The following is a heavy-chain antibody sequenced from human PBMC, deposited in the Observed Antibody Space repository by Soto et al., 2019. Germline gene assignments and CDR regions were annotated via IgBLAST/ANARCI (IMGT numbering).Heavy chain of an antibody. CDR2: IYHSGSA. CDR3: ARDQEVNYSDY. Sequence: SETLSLTCTASGDSISSGGYYWTWIRQHPGKGLEWIGYIYHSGSAYYSPSLKSRVTISVDTSKNQFSLKLSSVTGADTAVYYCARDQEVNYSDYG. V-gene: IGHV4-31*03. CDR1: GDSISSGGYY. D-gene: IGHD1-7*01. J-gene: IGHJ4*03.